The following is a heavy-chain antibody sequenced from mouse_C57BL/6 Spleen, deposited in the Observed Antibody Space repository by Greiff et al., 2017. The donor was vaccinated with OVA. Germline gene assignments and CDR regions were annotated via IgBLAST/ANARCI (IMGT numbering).Heavy chain of an antibody. CDR3: ARKDSNYGGFAY. J-gene: IGHJ3*01. V-gene: IGHV1-47*01. CDR2: FHPYNDDT. Sequence: VKVVESGAELVKPGASVKMSCKASGYTFTTYPIEWMKQNHGKSLEWIGNFHPYNDDTKYNEKFKGKATLTVEKSSSTVYLELSRLTSDDSAVYYCARKDSNYGGFAYWGQGTLVTVSA. CDR1: GYTFTTYP. D-gene: IGHD2-5*01.